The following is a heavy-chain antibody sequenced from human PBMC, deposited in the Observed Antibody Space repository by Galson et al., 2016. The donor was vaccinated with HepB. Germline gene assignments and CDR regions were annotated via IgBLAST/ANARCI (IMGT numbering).Heavy chain of an antibody. V-gene: IGHV3-7*01. CDR1: GFRFSSFW. J-gene: IGHJ4*02. Sequence: SLRLSCAASGFRFSSFWMSWVRQAPGKGLEWVANRNQDGGEQYYVDSVRGRFTISRDNAQNSLFLQMDSLRGEDTAVYYCVRERDGRFFYYWGQGTLVTVSS. CDR2: RNQDGGEQ. CDR3: VRERDGRFFYY. D-gene: IGHD3-16*01.